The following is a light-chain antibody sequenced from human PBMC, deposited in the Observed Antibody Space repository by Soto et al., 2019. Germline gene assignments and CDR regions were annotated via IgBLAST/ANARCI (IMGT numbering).Light chain of an antibody. Sequence: EVLFAQSPGNRSLSPGESATVSCRASQSVGGNYLAWYQQKPGRATSLIIYEASKRATGIPDRFSGSGSGTDFTLIISRLEPEDFAVYYCQRYGSSHPITFGHGTRLEIK. J-gene: IGKJ5*01. CDR1: QSVGGNY. CDR3: QRYGSSHPIT. CDR2: EAS. V-gene: IGKV3-20*01.